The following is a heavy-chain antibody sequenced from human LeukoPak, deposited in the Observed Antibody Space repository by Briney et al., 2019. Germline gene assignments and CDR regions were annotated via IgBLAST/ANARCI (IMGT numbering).Heavy chain of an antibody. CDR2: INHSGST. J-gene: IGHJ4*02. CDR3: ARGGGSGSYSLFDY. D-gene: IGHD3-10*01. Sequence: PSETLSLTCAVYGGSFSGYYWSWIRQPPGKGLEWIGEINHSGSTNYNPSLKSRVTMSVDTSKNQFSLKLSSVTAADTAVYYCARGGGSGSYSLFDYWGQGTLVTVSS. V-gene: IGHV4-34*01. CDR1: GGSFSGYY.